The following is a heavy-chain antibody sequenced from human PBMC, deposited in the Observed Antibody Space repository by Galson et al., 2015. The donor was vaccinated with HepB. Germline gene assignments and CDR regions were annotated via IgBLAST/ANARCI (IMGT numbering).Heavy chain of an antibody. CDR3: ISDGPRRGRDYYPFAY. Sequence: ALGLSCAAAGCRFGDYAVIGGRQAPGEGLVGVGFVRITTRGGTTDYAASEKGRFTISRDYSKSVAYLQMNSLNAEDTAKYYCISDGPRRGRDYYPFAYWGQGTLVTVSS. D-gene: IGHD1-26*01. J-gene: IGHJ4*02. V-gene: IGHV3-49*04. CDR2: VRITTRGGTT. CDR1: GCRFGDYA.